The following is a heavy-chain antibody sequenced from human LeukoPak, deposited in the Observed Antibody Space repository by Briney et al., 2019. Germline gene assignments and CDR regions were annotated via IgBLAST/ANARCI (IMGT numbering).Heavy chain of an antibody. D-gene: IGHD6-19*01. CDR3: ARHSSSGWYDVDH. J-gene: IGHJ4*02. Sequence: SETLSLTCAVSGYSISSSNWWGWIRQSPGKGLEWIGYIYYSGSTYYNPSPKSRVTMSVDTSKNQFSLKVSSVTAVDTAVYYCARHSSSGWYDVDHWGQGTLVTVSS. CDR2: IYYSGST. V-gene: IGHV4-28*01. CDR1: GYSISSSNW.